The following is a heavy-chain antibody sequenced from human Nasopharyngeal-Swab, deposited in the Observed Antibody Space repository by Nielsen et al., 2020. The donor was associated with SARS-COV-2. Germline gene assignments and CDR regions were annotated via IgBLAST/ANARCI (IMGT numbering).Heavy chain of an antibody. D-gene: IGHD4-17*01. J-gene: IGHJ4*02. Sequence: SETLSLTCAVYGGSFSGYYWSWIRQPPGKGLEWIGEINHSGSTNYNPSLKSRVTISVDTSKNQFSLKLSSVTAAGTAVYYCARALYGDYPEIDYWGQGTLVTVSS. V-gene: IGHV4-34*01. CDR3: ARALYGDYPEIDY. CDR1: GGSFSGYY. CDR2: INHSGST.